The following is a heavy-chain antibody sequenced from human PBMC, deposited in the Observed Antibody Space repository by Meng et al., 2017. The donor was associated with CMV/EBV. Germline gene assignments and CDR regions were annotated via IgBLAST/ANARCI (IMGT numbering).Heavy chain of an antibody. V-gene: IGHV1-2*02. CDR3: ARGPAALGENWFDP. D-gene: IGHD2-2*01. Sequence: KASGYNVTGYYMHWVRQAPGQGLEWMGWVNPNSGGTNYAQKFQGRVTMTRDTSISTAYMELSRLRSDDTAVYYCARGPAALGENWFDPWGQGTLVTVSS. CDR2: VNPNSGGT. J-gene: IGHJ5*02. CDR1: GYNVTGYY.